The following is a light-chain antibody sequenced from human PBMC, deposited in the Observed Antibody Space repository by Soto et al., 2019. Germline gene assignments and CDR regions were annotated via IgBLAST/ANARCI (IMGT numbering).Light chain of an antibody. V-gene: IGKV1-5*01. Sequence: DIQMTQSPSTLSASVGDTVTVTCRASQSVSGWLAWYQQKPGEAPKLLIYDASALPRGVPSRFSGSGSGTKFTLTVDTLQSEDIAIYYCQQYYHWPVTFGGGTKVEIK. CDR3: QQYYHWPVT. CDR2: DAS. J-gene: IGKJ4*01. CDR1: QSVSGW.